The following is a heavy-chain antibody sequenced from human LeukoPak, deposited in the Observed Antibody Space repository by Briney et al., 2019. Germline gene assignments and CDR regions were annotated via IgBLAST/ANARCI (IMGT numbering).Heavy chain of an antibody. CDR3: ATGEDFDWLLPFDY. V-gene: IGHV3-23*01. J-gene: IGHJ4*02. D-gene: IGHD3-9*01. CDR2: ISGSGGST. CDR1: GFTFSDYY. Sequence: GGSLRLSCAASGFTFSDYYMSWVRQAPGKGLEWVSAISGSGGSTYYADSVKGRFTISRDNSKNTLYLQMNSLRAEDTAVYYCATGEDFDWLLPFDYWGQGTLVTVSS.